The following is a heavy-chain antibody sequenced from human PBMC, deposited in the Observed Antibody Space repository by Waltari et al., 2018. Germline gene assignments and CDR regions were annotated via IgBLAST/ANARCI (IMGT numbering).Heavy chain of an antibody. D-gene: IGHD6-19*01. CDR1: GFTFDDYA. Sequence: EVQLVESGGGLVQPGRSLRLSCAASGFTFDDYAMHWVRQAPGKGLEWVSGISWNSGSIGYADSVKGRFTISRDNATNSLYLQMNSLRAEDTALYYCAKSPVAYYYYYMDVWGKGTTVTVSS. CDR3: AKSPVAYYYYYMDV. CDR2: ISWNSGSI. V-gene: IGHV3-9*01. J-gene: IGHJ6*03.